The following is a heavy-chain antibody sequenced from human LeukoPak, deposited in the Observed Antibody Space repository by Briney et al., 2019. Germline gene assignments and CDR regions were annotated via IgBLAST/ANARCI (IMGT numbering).Heavy chain of an antibody. CDR1: GGSFSGYY. J-gene: IGHJ3*02. D-gene: IGHD5-18*01. CDR2: INHSGST. V-gene: IGHV4-34*01. Sequence: SETLSLTCTVYGGSFSGYYWSWIRQPPGKGLEWIGEINHSGSTNYNPSLKSRVTISVDTSKNQFSLKLSSVTAADTAVYYCARGSQRGYSLSDAFDIWGQGTMVTVSS. CDR3: ARGSQRGYSLSDAFDI.